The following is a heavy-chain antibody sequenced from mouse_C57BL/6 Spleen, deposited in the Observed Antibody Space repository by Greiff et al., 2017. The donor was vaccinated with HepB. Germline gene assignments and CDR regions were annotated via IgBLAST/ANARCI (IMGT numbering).Heavy chain of an antibody. D-gene: IGHD3-3*01. CDR1: GYAFSSSW. V-gene: IGHV1-82*01. CDR3: ARGGLGQGYWYFDV. J-gene: IGHJ1*03. Sequence: VQLQQSGPELVKPGASVKISCKASGYAFSSSWMNWVKQRPGKGLEWIGRIYPGDGDTNYNGKFKGKATLTADKSSSTAYMQLSSLTSEDSAVYFCARGGLGQGYWYFDVWGTGTTVTVSS. CDR2: IYPGDGDT.